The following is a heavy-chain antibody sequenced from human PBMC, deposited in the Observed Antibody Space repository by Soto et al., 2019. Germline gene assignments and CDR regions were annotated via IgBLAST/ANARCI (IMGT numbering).Heavy chain of an antibody. J-gene: IGHJ4*02. Sequence: LRLSCAASRFTFSAYEMHWVRQAPGKGLEWVSCISSSGSSVYYADSVKGRFTISRDNSRNSLYLQMNSLRDEDTALYYCVRYCSSTLCNGVATRTFDYWGQGALVTVSS. V-gene: IGHV3-48*03. CDR1: RFTFSAYE. CDR2: ISSSGSSV. CDR3: VRYCSSTLCNGVATRTFDY. D-gene: IGHD5-12*01.